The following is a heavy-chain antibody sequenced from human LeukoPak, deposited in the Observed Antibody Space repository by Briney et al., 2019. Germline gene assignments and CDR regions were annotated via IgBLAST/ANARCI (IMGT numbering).Heavy chain of an antibody. Sequence: GESLQISCKGSGYSFTSYWIGWVRQMPGKGLEWMGIIYPGDSDTRYSPSFQGQVTISADKSISTAYLQWSSLKASDTAMYYCAASLTDSSGYFLLGYWGQGTLVTVSS. J-gene: IGHJ4*02. CDR2: IYPGDSDT. CDR3: AASLTDSSGYFLLGY. D-gene: IGHD3-22*01. CDR1: GYSFTSYW. V-gene: IGHV5-51*01.